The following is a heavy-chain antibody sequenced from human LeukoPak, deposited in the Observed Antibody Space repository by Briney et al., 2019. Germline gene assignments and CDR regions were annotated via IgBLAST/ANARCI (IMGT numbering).Heavy chain of an antibody. CDR3: ANQRGGF. CDR2: ISGTAENT. V-gene: IGHV3-23*01. Sequence: GGSLRLSCAASGFIFSSYPMSWVRQAPGKGLEWVSAISGTAENTYYADSVKGRFSISRDNSKNTVHLQMNSLRPEDTAVYYCANQRGGFWGQGTLVTVSS. J-gene: IGHJ4*02. CDR1: GFIFSSYP. D-gene: IGHD3-10*01.